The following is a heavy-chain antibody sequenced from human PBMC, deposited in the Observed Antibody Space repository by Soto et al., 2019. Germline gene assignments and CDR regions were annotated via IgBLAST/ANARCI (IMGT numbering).Heavy chain of an antibody. D-gene: IGHD2-2*01. V-gene: IGHV3-74*03. Sequence: EVQLVESGGDLVQPGGSLSLSCAASGFTFSGHWMHWVRQVSGKGLEWVSRINTDGGSSAYADSVKGRFTISRDNAKNTLYLQMNGLRAEDTAVYYCAREVGYCSRTSCYRRAFDTWGQGTTVTVSS. CDR3: AREVGYCSRTSCYRRAFDT. J-gene: IGHJ3*02. CDR1: GFTFSGHW. CDR2: INTDGGSS.